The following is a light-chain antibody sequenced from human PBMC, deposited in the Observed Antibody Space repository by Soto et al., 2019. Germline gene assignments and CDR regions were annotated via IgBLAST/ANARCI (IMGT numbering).Light chain of an antibody. CDR3: QQSYSTPPS. V-gene: IGKV1-39*01. Sequence: DIQMTQSPSSLSASVGDRVTIPCRASQSISTYLNWYQQKPGQAPKLLIYAASSLQSGVPSRFSGSGSGTDFTLTISSLQPADFATYYCQQSYSTPPSFGGGTKVEIK. J-gene: IGKJ4*01. CDR1: QSISTY. CDR2: AAS.